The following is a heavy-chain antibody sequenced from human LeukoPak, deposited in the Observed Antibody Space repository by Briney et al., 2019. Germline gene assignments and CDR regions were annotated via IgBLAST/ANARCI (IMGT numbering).Heavy chain of an antibody. CDR3: ARQTIYSSTPFDY. CDR1: GGSISSSSYY. CDR2: IYYSGST. Sequence: SETLSLTCTVSGGSISSSSYYSGWIRQPPGKGLEWIGSIYYSGSTYYNPSLKSRVTISVDTSKNQFSLKLSSVTAADTAVYYCARQTIYSSTPFDYWGQGTLVTASS. D-gene: IGHD6-13*01. V-gene: IGHV4-39*01. J-gene: IGHJ4*02.